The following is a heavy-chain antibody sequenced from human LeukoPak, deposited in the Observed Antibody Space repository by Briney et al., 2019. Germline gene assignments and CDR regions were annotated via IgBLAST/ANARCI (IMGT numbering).Heavy chain of an antibody. Sequence: GGSLRLSCAASGFTFSSYDMHWVRQATGKGLEWVSVLGTSGDTYYAGSVKGRFTISRENAKNSLYLQMNSLTAGDTAVYYCSRVGTSGWPNYFDSWGQGTLVTVSP. V-gene: IGHV3-13*04. CDR1: GFTFSSYD. CDR3: SRVGTSGWPNYFDS. CDR2: LGTSGDT. J-gene: IGHJ4*02. D-gene: IGHD6-19*01.